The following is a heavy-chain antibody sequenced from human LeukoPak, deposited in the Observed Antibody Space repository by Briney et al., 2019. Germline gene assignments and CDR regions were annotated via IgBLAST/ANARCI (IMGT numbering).Heavy chain of an antibody. V-gene: IGHV3-30*02. CDR2: IRYDGSNK. D-gene: IGHD3-10*01. J-gene: IGHJ4*02. CDR1: GFTFSSYG. CDR3: ARGPGMVRGVIITPLYYFDY. Sequence: GGSLRLSCAASGFTFSSYGMHWVRQAPGKGLEWVAFIRYDGSNKYYADSVKGRFTISRDNSKNTLYLHVNSLRAEDTAVYYCARGPGMVRGVIITPLYYFDYWGQGTLVTVSS.